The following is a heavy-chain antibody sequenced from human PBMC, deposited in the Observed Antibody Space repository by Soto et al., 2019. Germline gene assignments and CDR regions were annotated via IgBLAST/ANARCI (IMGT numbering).Heavy chain of an antibody. J-gene: IGHJ5*02. CDR1: GFTFSGYW. CDR3: VRDPGPRPAAIRGLDWFDP. Sequence: GGSLRLSCVASGFTFSGYWMSWVRQAPGKGLEWVAKIKQDGSERHYVDSVKGRFTISRDNANNSVFLQMNNLRDEDTAVYYCVRDPGPRPAAIRGLDWFDPWGQGTLVTVSS. CDR2: IKQDGSER. V-gene: IGHV3-7*03. D-gene: IGHD2-2*01.